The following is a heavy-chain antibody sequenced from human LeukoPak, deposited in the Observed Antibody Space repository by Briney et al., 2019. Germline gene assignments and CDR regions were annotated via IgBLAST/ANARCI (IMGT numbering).Heavy chain of an antibody. V-gene: IGHV4-4*07. CDR1: GGSISSYY. D-gene: IGHD3-10*01. Sequence: SETLSLTCTVSGGSISSYYWSWIRQPAGKGLEWIGRIYTSGSTYYNPSLKSRVTISVDTSKNQFSLKLSSVTAADTAVYYCARGPSWFSRSSPSFDPWGQGTLVTVSS. CDR2: IYTSGST. CDR3: ARGPSWFSRSSPSFDP. J-gene: IGHJ5*02.